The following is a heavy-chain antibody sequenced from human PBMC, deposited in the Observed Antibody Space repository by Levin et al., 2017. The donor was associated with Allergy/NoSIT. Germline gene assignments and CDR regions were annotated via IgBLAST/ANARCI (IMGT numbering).Heavy chain of an antibody. CDR3: ARGSTIAAHNWFDP. Sequence: ASVKVSCKASGYTFTSYDINWVRQATGQGLEWMGWMNPNSGNTGYAQKFQGRVTMTRNTSISTAYMELSSLRSEDTAVYYCARGSTIAAHNWFDPWGQGTLVTVSS. J-gene: IGHJ5*02. V-gene: IGHV1-8*01. CDR2: MNPNSGNT. D-gene: IGHD6-6*01. CDR1: GYTFTSYD.